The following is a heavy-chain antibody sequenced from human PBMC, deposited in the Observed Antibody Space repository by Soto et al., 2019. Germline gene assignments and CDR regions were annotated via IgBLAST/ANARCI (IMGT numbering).Heavy chain of an antibody. Sequence: GESLKISCKGSGYSFTSYWISWVRQMPGKGLEWMGRIDPSDSYTNYSPSFQGHVTISADKSISTAYLQWSSLKASDTAMYYCASDKSVQLERVYYYYYGMDVWGQGTTVTVSS. J-gene: IGHJ6*02. V-gene: IGHV5-10-1*01. D-gene: IGHD1-1*01. CDR1: GYSFTSYW. CDR2: IDPSDSYT. CDR3: ASDKSVQLERVYYYYYGMDV.